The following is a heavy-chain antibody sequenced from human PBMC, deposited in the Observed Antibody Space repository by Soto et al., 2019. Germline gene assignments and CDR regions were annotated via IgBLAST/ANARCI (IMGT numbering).Heavy chain of an antibody. J-gene: IGHJ4*02. D-gene: IGHD3-22*01. CDR1: GYSFATSG. CDR3: ARAGQYYDASGYAD. CDR2: ISGYNGNT. Sequence: QVKLVKSGTEVKKPGASIKVSCKASGYSFATSGMTWVRQAPGQGLEWMGWISGYNGNTNYDQNLQNRVTMTTDTSTNTAYLEVRNLRSDGTAVYYCARAGQYYDASGYADWGQGTLVTVSS. V-gene: IGHV1-18*01.